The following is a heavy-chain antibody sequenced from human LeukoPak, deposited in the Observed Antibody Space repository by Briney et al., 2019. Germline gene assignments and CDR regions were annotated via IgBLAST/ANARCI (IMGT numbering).Heavy chain of an antibody. CDR1: GYTFTSYG. D-gene: IGHD3-3*01. V-gene: IGHV1-18*01. J-gene: IGHJ4*02. Sequence: ASVKVSCKASGYTFTSYGISWVRQAPGQGPEWMGWISAYNGNTNYAQKLQGRVTMTTDTSTSTAYMELRSLRSDDTAVYYCARANLNYDFWSGFGDYWGQGTLVTVSS. CDR3: ARANLNYDFWSGFGDY. CDR2: ISAYNGNT.